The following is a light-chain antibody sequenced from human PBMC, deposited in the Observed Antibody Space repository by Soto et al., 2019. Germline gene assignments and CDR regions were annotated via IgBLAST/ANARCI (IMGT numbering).Light chain of an antibody. CDR1: SSDVGSYNR. J-gene: IGLJ2*01. Sequence: QSALTQPPSVSGSTGQSVTISCTGTSSDVGSYNRVSWYQQPPGTAPKLMIYEVSNRPSGVPDRFSGSKSGNTASLTISGLQAEDEADYYCSSYTSSSTLVFGGGPSSPS. CDR2: EVS. CDR3: SSYTSSSTLV. V-gene: IGLV2-18*02.